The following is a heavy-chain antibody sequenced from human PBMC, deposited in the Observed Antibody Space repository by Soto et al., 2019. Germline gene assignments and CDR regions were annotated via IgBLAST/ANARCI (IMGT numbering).Heavy chain of an antibody. J-gene: IGHJ6*03. CDR1: GFTFSSYS. V-gene: IGHV3-21*01. D-gene: IGHD3-3*01. CDR2: ISSSSSYI. Sequence: GGSLRLSCAASGFTFSSYSMNWVRQAPGKGLEWVSSISSSSSYIYYADSVKGRFTISRDNAKNSLYLQMNSLRAEDTAVYYCARDDVQYDFWSGYYTHYYMDVWGKGTTVTVSS. CDR3: ARDDVQYDFWSGYYTHYYMDV.